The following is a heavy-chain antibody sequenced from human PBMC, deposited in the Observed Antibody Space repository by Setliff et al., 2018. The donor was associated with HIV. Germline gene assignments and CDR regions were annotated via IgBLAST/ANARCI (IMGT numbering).Heavy chain of an antibody. V-gene: IGHV4-39*01. CDR3: ARQSYYVTGSFYTDVFDP. CDR2: VFYTGST. CDR1: GDSINNNNYY. J-gene: IGHJ1*01. D-gene: IGHD3-10*01. Sequence: PSETLSLTCSVSGDSINNNNYYWGWIRQPPGKGLEWIASVFYTGSTYYRPSLKSRVTLSVELSKNHFSLELTSVTAADTAVYYCARQSYYVTGSFYTDVFDPWGQGTVVTVSS.